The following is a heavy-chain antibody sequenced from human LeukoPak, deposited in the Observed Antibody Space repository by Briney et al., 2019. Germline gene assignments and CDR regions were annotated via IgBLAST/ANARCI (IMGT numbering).Heavy chain of an antibody. CDR2: IYYSGNT. Sequence: SETLPLTCTVSGGSISSSSYYWGWIRQPPGKGLEWIGYIYYSGNTNYNPALKSRVTISLDTSRNQFSLKLNSVTAADTAVYYCARRVTGRGTFYFDYWGQGSLVIVSS. J-gene: IGHJ4*02. V-gene: IGHV4-61*05. CDR1: GGSISSSSYY. D-gene: IGHD3-16*01. CDR3: ARRVTGRGTFYFDY.